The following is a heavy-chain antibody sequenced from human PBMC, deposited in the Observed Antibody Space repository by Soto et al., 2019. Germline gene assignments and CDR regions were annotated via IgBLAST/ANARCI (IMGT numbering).Heavy chain of an antibody. D-gene: IGHD6-6*01. CDR1: GYTFTSYG. CDR2: ISAYNGNT. Sequence: QVQLVQSGAEVKKPGASVKVSCKASGYTFTSYGISWVRQAPGQGLEWMGWISAYNGNTNYAQKPQGRVTMTTDTSTSTAYMELRSLRSDDTAVYYCARGNLYSSSSGRYYYYGMDVWGQGTTDTVSS. CDR3: ARGNLYSSSSGRYYYYGMDV. V-gene: IGHV1-18*01. J-gene: IGHJ6*02.